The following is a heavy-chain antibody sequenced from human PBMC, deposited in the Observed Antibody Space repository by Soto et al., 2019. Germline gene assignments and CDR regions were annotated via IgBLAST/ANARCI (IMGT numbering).Heavy chain of an antibody. CDR2: ISGSGGST. D-gene: IGHD6-19*01. V-gene: IGHV3-23*01. CDR1: GFTFSSYA. J-gene: IGHJ4*02. CDR3: ASSSSGWYIDY. Sequence: EVQPLESGGGLVQPGGSLRLSCAASGFTFSSYAMNWVRQCPVKGLECGSVISGSGGSTYYADSVNGRFTIYKDNSKNTLYLQMNRQRAEDTAVYFWASSSSGWYIDYWGQVTLVSVSS.